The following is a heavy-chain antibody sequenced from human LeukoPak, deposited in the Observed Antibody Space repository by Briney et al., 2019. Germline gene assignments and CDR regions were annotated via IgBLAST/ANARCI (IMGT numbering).Heavy chain of an antibody. CDR2: ISVSGGST. J-gene: IGHJ4*02. CDR3: AKDLRYSSGWNDY. D-gene: IGHD6-19*01. CDR1: GFTFSSYA. Sequence: GGPLRLSCAASGFTFSSYAMNWVRQAPGKGLQWVSAISVSGGSTYYADSVKGRFTISRDNSKNTLYLQMNSLRAEDTAVYYCAKDLRYSSGWNDYWGQGTLVTVSS. V-gene: IGHV3-23*01.